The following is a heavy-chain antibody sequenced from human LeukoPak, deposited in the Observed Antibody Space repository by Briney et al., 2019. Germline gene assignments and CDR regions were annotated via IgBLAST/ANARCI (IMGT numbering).Heavy chain of an antibody. CDR2: IKEDGSEK. V-gene: IGHV3-7*01. Sequence: PGGSLRLSCAASGFTFSTYWMIWVRQAPGKGLGWVANIKEDGSEKYYVDSVKGRFTISRDNAKNSLYLQMNSLRVEDTAVYYCARAPYGENYWGQGTLVTVSP. CDR3: ARAPYGENY. D-gene: IGHD4-17*01. J-gene: IGHJ4*02. CDR1: GFTFSTYW.